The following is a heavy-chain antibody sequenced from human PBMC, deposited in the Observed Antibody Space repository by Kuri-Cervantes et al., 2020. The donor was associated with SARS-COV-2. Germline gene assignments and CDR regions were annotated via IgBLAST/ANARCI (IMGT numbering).Heavy chain of an antibody. CDR1: GFTFSSYS. CDR2: ISSNGGST. V-gene: IGHV3-64*02. Sequence: GGSLRLSCAASGFTFSSYSMNWVRQAPGKGLEYVSAISSNGGSTYYADSVKGRFTISRDNSKNTLYLQMGSLRAEDMAVYYCARDLGSSTWIYYYYYMDAWGKGTTVTVSS. J-gene: IGHJ6*03. D-gene: IGHD6-6*01. CDR3: ARDLGSSTWIYYYYYMDA.